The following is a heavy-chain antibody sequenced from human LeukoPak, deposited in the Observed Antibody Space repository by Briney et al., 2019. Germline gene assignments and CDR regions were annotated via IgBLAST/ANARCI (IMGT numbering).Heavy chain of an antibody. J-gene: IGHJ4*02. CDR2: ISAYNGNT. CDR1: GYTFTGYY. D-gene: IGHD2-15*01. CDR3: ARTVRSCSGGSCYFGFDY. Sequence: ASVKVSCKASGYTFTGYYMHWVRQAPGQGLEWMGWISAYNGNTNYAQKLQGRVTMTTDTSTSTAYMELRSLRSDDTAVYYCARTVRSCSGGSCYFGFDYWGQGTLVTVSS. V-gene: IGHV1-18*04.